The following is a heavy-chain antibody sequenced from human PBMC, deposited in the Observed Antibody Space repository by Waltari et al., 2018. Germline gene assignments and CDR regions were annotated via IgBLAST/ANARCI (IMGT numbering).Heavy chain of an antibody. CDR1: GFTLSSYG. CDR3: VRESEGVVVSTTTFDY. D-gene: IGHD2-21*02. J-gene: IGHJ4*02. Sequence: EVQLVESGGGLVKPGESLRISCAASGFTLSSYGIAWIRQARGKGVEGGSPKRTSGSYIYAADYVRGRFTISRDNARNSLYLAMNSLRAEDTAVYYCVRESEGVVVSTTTFDYWGQGTPVTVSS. V-gene: IGHV3-21*02. CDR2: KRTSGSYI.